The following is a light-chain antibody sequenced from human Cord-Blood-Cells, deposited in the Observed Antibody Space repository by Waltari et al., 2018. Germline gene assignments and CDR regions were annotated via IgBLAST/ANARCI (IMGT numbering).Light chain of an antibody. CDR1: QSISSY. J-gene: IGKJ4*01. Sequence: DIQMTQSPSSLSASVGDRVTITCRASQSISSYLNWYQQKPGKAPKLLIYAASSFQSGVPSRFSGRGSGTDCTLTISSLQPEDVATYYCQQGYSTLTFGGGTKVEIK. V-gene: IGKV1-39*01. CDR2: AAS. CDR3: QQGYSTLT.